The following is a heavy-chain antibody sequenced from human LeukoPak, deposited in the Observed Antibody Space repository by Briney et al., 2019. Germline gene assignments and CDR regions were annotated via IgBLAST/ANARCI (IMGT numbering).Heavy chain of an antibody. CDR1: GGSISSYY. J-gene: IGHJ5*02. Sequence: PSETLSLTCTVSGGSISSYYWSWIRQPAGKGLEWIGRIYTSGSTNYNPSLKSRVTMSVDTSKNQFSLKLSSVTAADTAVYYCARDGPESYDFWSGYGWFDPWGQGTLVTVSS. V-gene: IGHV4-4*07. CDR2: IYTSGST. D-gene: IGHD3-3*01. CDR3: ARDGPESYDFWSGYGWFDP.